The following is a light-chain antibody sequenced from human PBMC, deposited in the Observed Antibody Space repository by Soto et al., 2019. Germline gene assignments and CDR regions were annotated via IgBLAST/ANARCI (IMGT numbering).Light chain of an antibody. V-gene: IGLV1-47*01. J-gene: IGLJ1*01. CDR3: SAWDDSLSGYV. CDR2: RNN. CDR1: SSNIGSHY. Sequence: QSVLTQPPSASGTPGQRVTISCSGSSSNIGSHYVYWYHQLPGTAPKLLIYRNNQRPSGVPGRFSGSESGTSASLAIGGLRSEDEADYYCSAWDDSLSGYVFGTGTKVTVL.